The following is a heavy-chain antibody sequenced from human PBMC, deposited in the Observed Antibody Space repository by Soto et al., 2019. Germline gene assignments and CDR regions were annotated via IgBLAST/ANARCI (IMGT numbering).Heavy chain of an antibody. Sequence: QVQLQQWGAGLLKPSETLSLTCAVYGGSFSDYYWTWIRQPPGKGLEWIGDIDDSGSTNYNPSLKSLVTISVDTATNQFSLKLSSVTAADTAVYYCASPTRTWYSHYYYYMDVWGKGTTVTVSS. CDR1: GGSFSDYY. CDR3: ASPTRTWYSHYYYYMDV. CDR2: IDDSGST. D-gene: IGHD6-13*01. V-gene: IGHV4-34*01. J-gene: IGHJ6*03.